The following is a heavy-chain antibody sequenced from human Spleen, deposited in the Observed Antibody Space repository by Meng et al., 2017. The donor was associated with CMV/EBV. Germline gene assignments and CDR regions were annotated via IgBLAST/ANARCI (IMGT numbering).Heavy chain of an antibody. D-gene: IGHD2-15*01. CDR1: GGSYSGYY. CDR2: VWDSGNT. J-gene: IGHJ4*02. V-gene: IGHV4-34*01. Sequence: SETLSLTCAVYGGSYSGYYWSWIRQTPGKGLEWIGIVWDSGNTYYNPSLKSRVTISQDTSQNQVSLRLSYLTAADTAVYYCARSLGYCSGTAWCYFDYWGQGLLVTVSS. CDR3: ARSLGYCSGTAWCYFDY.